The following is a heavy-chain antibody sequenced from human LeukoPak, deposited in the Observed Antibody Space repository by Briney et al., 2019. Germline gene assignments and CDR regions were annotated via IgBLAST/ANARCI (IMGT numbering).Heavy chain of an antibody. D-gene: IGHD2-2*01. CDR3: ARVRSDCSSTSCYAAYYYYYYGMDV. Sequence: SETLSLTCAVYGGSFSGYYWSWIRQPPGKGLEWIGEINHSGSTNYNPSLRSRVTISVDTSKNQFSLKLSSVTAADTAVYYCARVRSDCSSTSCYAAYYYYYYGMDVWGQGTTVTVS. CDR2: INHSGST. J-gene: IGHJ6*02. V-gene: IGHV4-34*01. CDR1: GGSFSGYY.